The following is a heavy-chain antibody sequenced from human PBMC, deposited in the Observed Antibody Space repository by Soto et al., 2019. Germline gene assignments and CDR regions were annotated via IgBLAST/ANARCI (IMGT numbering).Heavy chain of an antibody. V-gene: IGHV1-18*04. Sequence: GASVKVSCKASGYRFTSSGFSWVRQAPGQGLEWMGWISAYNGNTLYAQKFKGRVTMTTDTSTSTAYMELRSLRSDDTAVYYCARAALGATPPDYWGQGTLVTLSS. CDR2: ISAYNGNT. CDR1: GYRFTSSG. J-gene: IGHJ4*02. D-gene: IGHD1-26*01. CDR3: ARAALGATPPDY.